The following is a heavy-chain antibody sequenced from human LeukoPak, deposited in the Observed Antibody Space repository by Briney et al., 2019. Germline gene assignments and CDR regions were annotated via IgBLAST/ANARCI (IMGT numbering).Heavy chain of an antibody. CDR2: ISGSGGST. V-gene: IGHV3-23*01. J-gene: IGHJ4*02. Sequence: PGGSLRLSCAASGFTFSSYAMSWVRQPPGKGLEWVSAISGSGGSTYYADSVKGRFTISRDNSKNTLYLQMNSLRAEDTAVYYCARGSDPSGWRLYYFDYWGQGTLDTVSS. D-gene: IGHD6-19*01. CDR1: GFTFSSYA. CDR3: ARGSDPSGWRLYYFDY.